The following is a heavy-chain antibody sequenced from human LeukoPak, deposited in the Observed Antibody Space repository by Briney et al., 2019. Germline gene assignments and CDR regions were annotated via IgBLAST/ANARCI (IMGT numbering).Heavy chain of an antibody. CDR1: GFTFGDYA. J-gene: IGHJ4*02. D-gene: IGHD3-22*01. CDR3: TSNHDSSGYTPDY. Sequence: QSGGSLRLSCTASGFTFGDYAMTWSRQAPGKGLEWVTFIRSKAYGGTTEYAASVKGRFTISRDDSKSIAYLQMNSLKTEDTAVYYCTSNHDSSGYTPDYWGQGTLVTVSS. CDR2: IRSKAYGGTT. V-gene: IGHV3-49*03.